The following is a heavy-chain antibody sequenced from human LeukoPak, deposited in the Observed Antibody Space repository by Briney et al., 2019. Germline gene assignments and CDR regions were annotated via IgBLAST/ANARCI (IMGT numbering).Heavy chain of an antibody. J-gene: IGHJ6*03. D-gene: IGHD3-3*01. Sequence: SETLSLTCTVSGGSISSYYWSWIRRPAGKGLEWIGRIYTSGSTNYNPSLKSRVTMSVDTSKNQFSLKLSSVTAADTAVYYCARGGYYDFWSGYYTGLSDYYYMDVWGKGTTVTVSS. CDR3: ARGGYYDFWSGYYTGLSDYYYMDV. V-gene: IGHV4-4*07. CDR2: IYTSGST. CDR1: GGSISSYY.